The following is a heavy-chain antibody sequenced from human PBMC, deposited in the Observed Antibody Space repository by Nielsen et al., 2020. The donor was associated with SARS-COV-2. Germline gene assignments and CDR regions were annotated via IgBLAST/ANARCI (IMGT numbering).Heavy chain of an antibody. D-gene: IGHD2/OR15-2a*01. V-gene: IGHV1-69*13. CDR2: ITPIFATA. CDR3: ARDWGYETTDYYYSY. CDR1: GGTFSNYG. Sequence: SVKVSCKASGGTFSNYGISWVRQAPGQGLEWMGGITPIFATANYAQKFQGRVTITADESTNTAYMEMRSLRSEDTAVYYCARDWGYETTDYYYSYWGQGTLVTFSS. J-gene: IGHJ4*02.